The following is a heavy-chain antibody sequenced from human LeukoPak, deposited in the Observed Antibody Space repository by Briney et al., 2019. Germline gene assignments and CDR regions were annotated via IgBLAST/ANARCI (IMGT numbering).Heavy chain of an antibody. Sequence: SETLSLTCSVSGGSVNSYYWSWIRQPPGKGLEWVGYIYTTGRTNYNPSLKSRVTISVDTSKNQFSLKLSSVTAADTAVYYCAKILGSGVWYDIWGQGTMVTVSS. J-gene: IGHJ3*02. D-gene: IGHD6-13*01. CDR1: GGSVNSYY. CDR3: AKILGSGVWYDI. V-gene: IGHV4-4*09. CDR2: IYTTGRT.